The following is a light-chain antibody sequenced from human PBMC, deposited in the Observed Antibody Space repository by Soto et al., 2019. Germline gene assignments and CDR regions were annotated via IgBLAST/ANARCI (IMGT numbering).Light chain of an antibody. CDR3: QQYGSSGT. CDR2: GAS. Sequence: EIVLTQSPRTLSLSPGEKATLSPTASQSASNNYLAWYQQKPGQAPRLLLYGASNRATGIPDRFSGSGSGTDLTLTISRLEPEDFAVYYCQQYGSSGTFGQGTKV. V-gene: IGKV3-20*01. J-gene: IGKJ1*01. CDR1: QSASNNY.